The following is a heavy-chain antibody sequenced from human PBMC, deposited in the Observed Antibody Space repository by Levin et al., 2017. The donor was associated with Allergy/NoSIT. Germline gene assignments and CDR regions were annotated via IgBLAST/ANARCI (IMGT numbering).Heavy chain of an antibody. Sequence: SETLSLTCTVSGGSISSGSYYWSWIRQPAGKGLEWIGRIYTSGSTNYNPSLKSRVTISVDTSKNQFSLKLSSVTAADTAVYYCAREVYSSGWYDYFDYWGQGTLVTVSS. CDR3: AREVYSSGWYDYFDY. J-gene: IGHJ4*02. V-gene: IGHV4-61*02. CDR2: IYTSGST. D-gene: IGHD6-19*01. CDR1: GGSISSGSYY.